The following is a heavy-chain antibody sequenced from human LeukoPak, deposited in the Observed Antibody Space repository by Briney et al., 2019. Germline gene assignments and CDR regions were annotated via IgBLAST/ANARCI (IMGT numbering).Heavy chain of an antibody. CDR2: LSASSTII. J-gene: IGHJ4*02. V-gene: IGHV3-48*01. Sequence: PGGSLRLSCVGSGSTFSGNSMNWVRQAPGRGLEWVSHLSASSTIIHYADSVKGRVTISRDNAKNSVFLQMNRLRVEDTAVYYCTTSRHSSSWYYNDYWGQGILVTVP. CDR1: GSTFSGNS. D-gene: IGHD6-13*01. CDR3: TTSRHSSSWYYNDY.